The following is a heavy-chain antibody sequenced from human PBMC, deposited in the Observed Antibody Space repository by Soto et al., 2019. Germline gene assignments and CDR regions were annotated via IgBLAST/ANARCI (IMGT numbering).Heavy chain of an antibody. CDR1: GGSISGSY. Sequence: LSLPCSGAGGSISGSYWSWIRQSPGKGLEWLCYVYYTGSTNYSPSLRSRVSISVETSKNEFSLRLSSVTAADTAVYFCARSVAVLRAHIYXWGQVTLVPVSX. CDR2: VYYTGST. V-gene: IGHV4-59*01. J-gene: IGHJ4*02. D-gene: IGHD3-3*01. CDR3: ARSVAVLRAHIYX.